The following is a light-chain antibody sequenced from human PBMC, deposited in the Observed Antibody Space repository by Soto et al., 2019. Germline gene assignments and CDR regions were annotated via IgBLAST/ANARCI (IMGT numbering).Light chain of an antibody. CDR2: AAS. CDR3: QQSYSGPLT. V-gene: IGKV1-6*01. Sequence: AIQMTQSPSSLSASVGDRVTITCRASQGIIKDLGWYQQKPGKAPKLLIYAASSLQSGVPSRFSGSGSGTDFTLSISSLQPEDFATYYCQQSYSGPLTFGGGTKVDIK. J-gene: IGKJ4*01. CDR1: QGIIKD.